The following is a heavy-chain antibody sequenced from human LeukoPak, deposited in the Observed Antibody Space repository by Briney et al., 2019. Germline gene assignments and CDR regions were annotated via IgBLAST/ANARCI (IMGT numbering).Heavy chain of an antibody. V-gene: IGHV4-38-2*02. J-gene: IGHJ4*02. CDR2: FYDSGNT. CDR3: ARGTVTFDY. CDR1: GYSISSGYY. D-gene: IGHD4-17*01. Sequence: SETLSLTCTVSGYSISSGYYWGWIRQPPGKGLEWIGSFYDSGNTYYNPSLKSRVTISVDTSKNQFSLKLSSVTAADTAVYYCARGTVTFDYWGQGTLVTVSS.